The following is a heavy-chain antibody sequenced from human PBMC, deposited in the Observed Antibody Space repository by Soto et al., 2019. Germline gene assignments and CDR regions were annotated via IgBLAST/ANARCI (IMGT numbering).Heavy chain of an antibody. V-gene: IGHV3-23*01. CDR3: AKKRSCGRASGGYFQH. CDR1: GFTFSSYA. J-gene: IGHJ1*01. Sequence: EVQLLESGGGLVQPGGSLRLSCAASGFTFSSYAMSWVRQAPGKGLEWVSAISGSGGSTYYADSVKGRFTISRDNSNNTLYLKMNSLRAEETDVYYCAKKRSCGRASGGYFQHWGQGTLVTVSS. CDR2: ISGSGGST. D-gene: IGHD2-15*01.